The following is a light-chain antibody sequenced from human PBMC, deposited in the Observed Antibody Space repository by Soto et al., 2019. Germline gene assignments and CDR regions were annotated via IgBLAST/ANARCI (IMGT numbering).Light chain of an antibody. Sequence: EIALTQSPGTLSLSPGERATLSCRVSQSANSNYLAWYQQKPGQAPRLLIYCASARSTGIPDRFSASGSGTDFTLTISRLELEDFAVYYCQQYGTSPPMYTFGQGTKLEIK. J-gene: IGKJ2*01. CDR1: QSANSNY. CDR2: CAS. CDR3: QQYGTSPPMYT. V-gene: IGKV3-20*01.